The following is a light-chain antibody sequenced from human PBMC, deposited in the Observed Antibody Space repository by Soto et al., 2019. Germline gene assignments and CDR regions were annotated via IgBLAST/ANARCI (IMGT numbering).Light chain of an antibody. Sequence: DIQMTQSPSTLSASVGDRVNITCRASQSISDWLAWYQQKPGEAPRLLIYRASTLQSGVSSRFRGSGSGTEFTLTLSDLQTDDVATYACQQYRISSWTFGQGTTVGI. CDR1: QSISDW. V-gene: IGKV1-5*03. J-gene: IGKJ1*01. CDR2: RAS. CDR3: QQYRISSWT.